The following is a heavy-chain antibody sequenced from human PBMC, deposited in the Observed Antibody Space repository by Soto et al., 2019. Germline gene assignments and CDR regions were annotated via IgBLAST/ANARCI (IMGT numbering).Heavy chain of an antibody. CDR1: GFTFSSSG. D-gene: IGHD1-20*01. J-gene: IGHJ4*02. CDR3: AKEFHSWNYFDY. V-gene: IGHV3-30*18. CDR2: ISYDGSNK. Sequence: QVQLVESGGGVVQPGRSLRLSCAASGFTFSSSGMHWVRQAPGKGLEWVAVISYDGSNKFYADAVKGRFTISRDNFRNPLYLQMNSLRAEDKAVYYCAKEFHSWNYFDYWGQGTLVTVSS.